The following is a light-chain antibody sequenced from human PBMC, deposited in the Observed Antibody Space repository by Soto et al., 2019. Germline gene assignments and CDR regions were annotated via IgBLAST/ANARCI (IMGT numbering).Light chain of an antibody. J-gene: IGLJ1*01. CDR1: SGDVGAYDF. V-gene: IGLV2-14*01. CDR2: DVS. Sequence: QSALTQPASVSGSPGQSITISCTGTSGDVGAYDFVSWHQQHPGKAPKLMIYDVSSRPSGVSNRFSGSKSGNTASLTISGLQAEDEADYYCNSYSSSKTHVFGTGTKVTVL. CDR3: NSYSSSKTHV.